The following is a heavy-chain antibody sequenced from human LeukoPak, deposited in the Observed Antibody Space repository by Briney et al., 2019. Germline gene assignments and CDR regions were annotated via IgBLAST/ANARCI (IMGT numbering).Heavy chain of an antibody. Sequence: PSETLSLTCAVSGGSISSNYWSWIRQPPGKGLEWIGDIHHSGGTNYNPSLKSRVTISVDTSKNQFSPKLNSVTAADTAVYYCARAGGYRPAAADLDYWGQGTLVTVSS. CDR1: GGSISSNY. CDR2: IHHSGGT. J-gene: IGHJ4*02. V-gene: IGHV4-59*01. CDR3: ARAGGYRPAAADLDY. D-gene: IGHD6-13*01.